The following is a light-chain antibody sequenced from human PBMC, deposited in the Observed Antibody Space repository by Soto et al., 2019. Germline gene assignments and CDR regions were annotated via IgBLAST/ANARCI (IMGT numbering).Light chain of an antibody. Sequence: EIVMTKSPATLSEHPGESATLPCRASQNIYYNVAWYQHRPGQAPRLLIYRASTRATGVPARFSGSGSGTEFTLTSSILQAEDSTDYCCRQYRNSCSFGLGTKVDIK. CDR3: RQYRNSCS. CDR2: RAS. V-gene: IGKV3D-15*01. CDR1: QNIYYN. J-gene: IGKJ3*01.